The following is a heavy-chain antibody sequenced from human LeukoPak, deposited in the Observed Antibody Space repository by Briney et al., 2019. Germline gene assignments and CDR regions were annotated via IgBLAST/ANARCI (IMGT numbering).Heavy chain of an antibody. CDR2: ISAYNGNT. Sequence: GASVKVSCKASGGSFSTYAISWVRQAPGQGLEWMGWISAYNGNTNYAQKLQGRVTMTTDTSTSTAYMELSSLRSEDTAVYYCARGAEPRWFDPWGQGTLVTVSS. J-gene: IGHJ5*02. CDR3: ARGAEPRWFDP. D-gene: IGHD1-26*01. V-gene: IGHV1-18*01. CDR1: GGSFSTYA.